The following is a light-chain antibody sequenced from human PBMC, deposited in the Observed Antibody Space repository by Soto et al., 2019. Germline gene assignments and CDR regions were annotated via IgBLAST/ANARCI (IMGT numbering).Light chain of an antibody. CDR3: QQYGSSPIT. CDR1: QSVGAY. V-gene: IGKV3-20*01. J-gene: IGKJ5*01. CDR2: GAS. Sequence: DIVMTQSAATLSVSPWERVTLSCGASQSVGAYLAWYQQKPGQAPRLLLYGASTRATGIPDRFSGSGSGTDFTLTISRLEPEDFAVYYCQQYGSSPITFGQGTRLEI.